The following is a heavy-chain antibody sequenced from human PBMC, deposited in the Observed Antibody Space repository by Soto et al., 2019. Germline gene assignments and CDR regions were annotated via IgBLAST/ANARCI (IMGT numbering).Heavy chain of an antibody. J-gene: IGHJ6*02. CDR1: GGSISSSSNY. CDR2: IYYSGST. V-gene: IGHV4-39*01. D-gene: IGHD6-13*01. Sequence: SETLSLTCTVSGGSISSSSNYWGWIRQPPGKGLEWIGSIYYSGSTYYNPSLKSRVTISVDTSKNQFSLKLSSVTAADTAMYYCARVSSSYYYYGMDVWGQGTTVTAP. CDR3: ARVSSSYYYYGMDV.